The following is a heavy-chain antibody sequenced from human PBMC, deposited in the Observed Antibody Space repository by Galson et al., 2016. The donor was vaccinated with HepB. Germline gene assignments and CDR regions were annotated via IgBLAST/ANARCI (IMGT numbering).Heavy chain of an antibody. Sequence: QSGAEVKKPGESLKISCEGSGYSFTNSWIGWVRQMPGKGLEWMAIIYPGDSDTRYSPSFQGQVSISADKSISTAYLQWSSLKASDTAMDYCARPAYYSDSSGLGAFDIGGPGKMVTVSS. CDR1: GYSFTNSW. D-gene: IGHD3-22*01. V-gene: IGHV5-51*01. CDR2: IYPGDSDT. CDR3: ARPAYYSDSSGLGAFDI. J-gene: IGHJ3*02.